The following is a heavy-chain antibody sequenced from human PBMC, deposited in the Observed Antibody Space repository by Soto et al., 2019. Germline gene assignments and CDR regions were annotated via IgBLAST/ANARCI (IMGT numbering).Heavy chain of an antibody. Sequence: AETLSLTCAVSGGSIVSSNCLSLVRHPAGKGLEWIGEIYHSGSTNYNPSLKSRVTISVDKSKNQFSLKLSSVTAADTAVYYCARGVLYYDSSGYPFDYWGQGTLVTVSS. CDR3: ARGVLYYDSSGYPFDY. CDR2: IYHSGST. CDR1: GGSIVSSNC. J-gene: IGHJ4*02. D-gene: IGHD3-22*01. V-gene: IGHV4-4*02.